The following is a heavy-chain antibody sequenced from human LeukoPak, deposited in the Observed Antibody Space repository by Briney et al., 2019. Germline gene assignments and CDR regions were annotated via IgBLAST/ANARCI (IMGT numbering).Heavy chain of an antibody. CDR1: GGSLSGYY. CDR3: AAQMATFDY. D-gene: IGHD5-24*01. V-gene: IGHV4-34*01. Sequence: SSETLSLTCAVYGGSLSGYYWSWIRQPPGKGLEWIGEINHSGSTNYNPSLKSRVTISVDTSKNQFSLKLSSVTAADTVVYYCAAQMATFDYWGQGTLVTVSS. J-gene: IGHJ4*02. CDR2: INHSGST.